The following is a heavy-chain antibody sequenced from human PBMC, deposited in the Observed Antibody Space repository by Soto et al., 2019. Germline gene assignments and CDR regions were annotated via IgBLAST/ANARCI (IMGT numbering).Heavy chain of an antibody. CDR3: ARDDCGGDCSEHYYYYGMDV. Sequence: PSETLSLTCTVSGGSISSGGYYWSWIRQHPGKGLEWIGYIYYSGSTYYNPSLKSRVTISVDTSKNQFSLKLSSVTAADTAVCYCARDDCGGDCSEHYYYYGMDVWGQGTTVTVSS. D-gene: IGHD2-21*02. CDR2: IYYSGST. V-gene: IGHV4-31*03. J-gene: IGHJ6*02. CDR1: GGSISSGGYY.